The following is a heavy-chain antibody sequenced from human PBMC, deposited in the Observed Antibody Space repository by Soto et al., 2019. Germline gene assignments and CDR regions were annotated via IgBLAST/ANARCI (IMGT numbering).Heavy chain of an antibody. J-gene: IGHJ4*02. CDR3: ARASMPKAHFDY. CDR2: MHSTGSA. CDR1: GGSIRGFY. Sequence: QMQLQESGPGLARPSETLSLTCTVSGGSIRGFYWSWIRQPAGKGLEWIGRMHSTGSANYNPSLKSRVTISIDMSKNQVSLKLTSVTAADTALYFCARASMPKAHFDYWGQGTLVTVSS. V-gene: IGHV4-4*07. D-gene: IGHD2-2*01.